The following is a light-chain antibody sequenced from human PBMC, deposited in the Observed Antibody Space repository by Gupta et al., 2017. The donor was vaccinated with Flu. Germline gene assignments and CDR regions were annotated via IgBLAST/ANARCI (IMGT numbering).Light chain of an antibody. CDR1: QSISTY. Sequence: ASQSISTYLNWYQQKPGKAPKLLIYAASSLQSGVPSRFRRSGSGTDFTLTLSRLQPEDFATYYCLQCYINPRTFGQGTKVEIK. J-gene: IGKJ1*01. CDR3: LQCYINPRT. CDR2: AAS. V-gene: IGKV1-39*01.